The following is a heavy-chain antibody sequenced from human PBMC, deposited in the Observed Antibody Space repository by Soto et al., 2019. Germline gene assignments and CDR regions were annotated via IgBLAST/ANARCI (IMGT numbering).Heavy chain of an antibody. V-gene: IGHV3-23*01. CDR1: GFTFGSYF. CDR3: AKDLHWYGMDV. D-gene: IGHD1-1*01. Sequence: EVQLLESGGGLVQPGESLRLSCAASGFTFGSYFMNWVRQAPGKGPEWVSDINKDGGRTHYADSVRGRFTISRDNSRNTLYLQMNRLRAKDTALYYCAKDLHWYGMDVWGQGTTVTVSS. CDR2: INKDGGRT. J-gene: IGHJ6*02.